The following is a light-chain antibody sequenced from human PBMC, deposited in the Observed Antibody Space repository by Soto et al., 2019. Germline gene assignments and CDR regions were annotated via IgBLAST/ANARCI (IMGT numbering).Light chain of an antibody. Sequence: DIQMTQSPSSLSASVGDRVTITCRASQVINTFLNWYQQKPGKAPKLLICAASNLQTGVPSRCSGSGSGTDFTLTISSLEPEDVATYYCQQSYTTPGITFGGGTKVEIK. CDR1: QVINTF. CDR2: AAS. J-gene: IGKJ4*01. CDR3: QQSYTTPGIT. V-gene: IGKV1-39*01.